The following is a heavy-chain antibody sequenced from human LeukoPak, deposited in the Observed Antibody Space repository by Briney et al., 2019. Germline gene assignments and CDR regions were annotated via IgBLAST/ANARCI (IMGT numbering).Heavy chain of an antibody. CDR3: AKDPGASVSGFYMDV. CDR1: GFTFRNYG. J-gene: IGHJ6*03. CDR2: IWSDGNNR. D-gene: IGHD2-8*02. Sequence: GGSLRLSCATSGFTFRNYGMHWVRQATGKGLEWVSFIWSDGNNRFYADSVKGRFTIPRDNSKKMLYLQMDTLRAEDTALYYCAKDPGASVSGFYMDVWGKGTTVIVSS. V-gene: IGHV3-30*02.